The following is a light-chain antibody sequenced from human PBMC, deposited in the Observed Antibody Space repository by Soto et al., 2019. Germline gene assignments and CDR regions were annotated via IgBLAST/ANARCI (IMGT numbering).Light chain of an antibody. Sequence: EIVLTQSPGTLSLSPGERGTLSCRASQSVSSNYLAWYQQKPGQAPRLLIYSAFSRATRIPDRFSGSGSGTDFTLTISRLEPEDFAVYYCQYYGSSPWTFGQGTKVEIK. CDR1: QSVSSNY. CDR2: SAF. V-gene: IGKV3-20*01. CDR3: QYYGSSPWT. J-gene: IGKJ1*01.